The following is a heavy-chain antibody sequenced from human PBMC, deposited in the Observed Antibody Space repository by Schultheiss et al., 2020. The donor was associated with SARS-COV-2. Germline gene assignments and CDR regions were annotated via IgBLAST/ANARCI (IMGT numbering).Heavy chain of an antibody. CDR3: ARTLLTYYYYYYGMDV. V-gene: IGHV3-13*01. Sequence: GGSLRLSCAASGFTFSSYDMHWVRQATGKGLEWVSAIGTAGDTYYPGSVKGRFTISRENAKNSLYLQMNSLRAEDTAVYYCARTLLTYYYYYYGMDVWGQGTTVTVSS. D-gene: IGHD2-21*02. J-gene: IGHJ6*02. CDR2: IGTAGDT. CDR1: GFTFSSYD.